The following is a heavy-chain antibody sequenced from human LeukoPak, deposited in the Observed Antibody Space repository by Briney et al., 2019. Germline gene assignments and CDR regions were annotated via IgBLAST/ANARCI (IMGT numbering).Heavy chain of an antibody. Sequence: ASVKVSCKASGYTFTSCAMNWVRQAPGQGLEWMGWINPNSGGTNYAQKFQGRVTMTRDTSISTAYMELSRLRSDDTAVYYCARRVAVAGTDYWGQGTLVTVSS. CDR2: INPNSGGT. CDR3: ARRVAVAGTDY. V-gene: IGHV1-2*02. D-gene: IGHD6-19*01. J-gene: IGHJ4*02. CDR1: GYTFTSCA.